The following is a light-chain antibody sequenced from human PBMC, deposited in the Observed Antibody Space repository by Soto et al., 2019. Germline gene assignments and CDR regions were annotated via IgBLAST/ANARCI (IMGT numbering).Light chain of an antibody. CDR1: QSIRNTY. V-gene: IGKV3-20*01. J-gene: IGKJ2*01. CDR2: GAS. CDR3: QQYDISPYT. Sequence: EVVLTQSPGTLSLSPGERGTLSCRASQSIRNTYLAWYQQKLGQAPRLLIYGASSRATGIPDRFSGSGSGTDFTLTISRLEPEDFAVYYCQQYDISPYTFGQGTKLEIK.